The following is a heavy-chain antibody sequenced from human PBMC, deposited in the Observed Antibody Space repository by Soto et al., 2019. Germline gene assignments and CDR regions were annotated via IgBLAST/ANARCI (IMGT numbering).Heavy chain of an antibody. J-gene: IGHJ4*02. V-gene: IGHV3-23*01. CDR1: GFTFSSYA. D-gene: IGHD2-15*01. CDR2: ISGSGGST. Sequence: GGSLRLSCAASGFTFSSYAMSWVRQAPGKGLEWVSAISGSGGSTYYADSVKGRFTISRDNSKNTLYLQMNSLRAEDTAVYYCAKDRICSGGSCYSSLDYSGQGTLVTVSS. CDR3: AKDRICSGGSCYSSLDY.